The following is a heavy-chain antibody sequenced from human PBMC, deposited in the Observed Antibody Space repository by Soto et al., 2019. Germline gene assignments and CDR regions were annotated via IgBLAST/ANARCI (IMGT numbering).Heavy chain of an antibody. CDR1: GGTFSSYA. Sequence: GASVKVSCKASGGTFSSYAISWVRQAPGQGLEWMGGIIPIFGTANYAQEFQGRVTITADESTSTAYMELSSLRSEDTAVYYCARPLGGYYNYYYYYGMDVWGQGTTVTVSS. J-gene: IGHJ6*02. D-gene: IGHD3-3*01. CDR2: IIPIFGTA. V-gene: IGHV1-69*13. CDR3: ARPLGGYYNYYYYYGMDV.